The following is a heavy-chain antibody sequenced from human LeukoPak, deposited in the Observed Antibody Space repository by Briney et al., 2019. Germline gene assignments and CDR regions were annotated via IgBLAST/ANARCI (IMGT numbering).Heavy chain of an antibody. V-gene: IGHV1-69*13. J-gene: IGHJ4*02. CDR2: IIPIFGTA. CDR1: GGTFSSYA. Sequence: GASVKVSCKASGGTFSSYAISWVRQAPGQGLEWMGGIIPIFGTANYAQKFQGRVTITADESTSTTYMELSSLRSEDTAVYYCARGYCSRTSCYLSFDYWGQGTLVTVSS. D-gene: IGHD2-2*01. CDR3: ARGYCSRTSCYLSFDY.